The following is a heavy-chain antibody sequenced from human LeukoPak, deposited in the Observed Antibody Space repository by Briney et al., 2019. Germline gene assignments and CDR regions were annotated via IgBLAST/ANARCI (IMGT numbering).Heavy chain of an antibody. Sequence: SETLSLTCTVSGGSISSSRYYWGWIRQPPGKGLEWIGSIYYSGSTYYNPSLKSRVTISVDTSKNQFSLKLSSVTAADTAVYYCARHSDSSGYYFDYWGQGTLVTVSS. D-gene: IGHD3-22*01. V-gene: IGHV4-39*01. CDR2: IYYSGST. J-gene: IGHJ4*02. CDR3: ARHSDSSGYYFDY. CDR1: GGSISSSRYY.